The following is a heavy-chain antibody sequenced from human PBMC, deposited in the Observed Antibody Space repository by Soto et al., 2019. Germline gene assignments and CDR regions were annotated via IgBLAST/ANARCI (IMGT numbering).Heavy chain of an antibody. Sequence: SSETLSLTCTVSGGSISSSSFYWGWLRQPPGKGLEWIGRIYYSGSTYYNPSLKIRVTISVDTSKNHFSLKLTSVTAADTAVYYCARRKTPYHYGSGGFDSWGQGTLVTVSS. V-gene: IGHV4-39*02. D-gene: IGHD3-10*01. CDR1: GGSISSSSFY. CDR3: ARRKTPYHYGSGGFDS. CDR2: IYYSGST. J-gene: IGHJ4*02.